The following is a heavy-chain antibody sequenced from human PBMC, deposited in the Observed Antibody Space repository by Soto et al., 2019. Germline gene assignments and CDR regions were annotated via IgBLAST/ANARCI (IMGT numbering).Heavy chain of an antibody. J-gene: IGHJ6*03. CDR3: AKDGAYYDFWSGYYNYYYYMDV. CDR2: ISDSGGST. V-gene: IGHV3-23*01. CDR1: GFTFSSYA. Sequence: GGSLRLSCAASGFTFSSYAMSWVRQAPGKGLEWVSAISDSGGSTYYADSVKGRFTISRDNSKNTLYLQMNSLRAEDTAVYYCAKDGAYYDFWSGYYNYYYYMDVWGKGTTVTVSS. D-gene: IGHD3-3*01.